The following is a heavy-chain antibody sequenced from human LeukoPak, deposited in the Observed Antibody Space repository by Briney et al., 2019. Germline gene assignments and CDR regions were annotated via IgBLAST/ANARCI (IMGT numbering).Heavy chain of an antibody. CDR3: ARGRNYYDSSGYYKDAFDI. Sequence: SETLSLTCTISGGSVSDYYRSWIRQSPGKGLEWIGYIYHTGSTSYSPSLKSRVTISADTSQNQFSLKLSSVTAADTAVYYCARGRNYYDSSGYYKDAFDIWGQGTMVTVSS. CDR2: IYHTGST. J-gene: IGHJ3*02. D-gene: IGHD3-22*01. V-gene: IGHV4-59*02. CDR1: GGSVSDYY.